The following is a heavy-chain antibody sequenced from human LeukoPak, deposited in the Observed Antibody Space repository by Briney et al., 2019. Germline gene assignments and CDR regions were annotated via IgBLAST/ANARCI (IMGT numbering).Heavy chain of an antibody. J-gene: IGHJ6*02. Sequence: SETLSLTCTVSGGSISSSSYYWGWIRQPPGKGLEWIGSIYYSGSTYYNPSLKSRVAISVDTSKNQFSLKLSSVTAADTAVYYCARCYSSSWYYYYGMDVWGQGTTVTVSS. CDR3: ARCYSSSWYYYYGMDV. V-gene: IGHV4-39*01. D-gene: IGHD6-13*01. CDR1: GGSISSSSYY. CDR2: IYYSGST.